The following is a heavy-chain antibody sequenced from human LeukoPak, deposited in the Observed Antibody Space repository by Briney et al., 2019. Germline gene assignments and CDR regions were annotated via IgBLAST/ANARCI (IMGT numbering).Heavy chain of an antibody. CDR1: GFTFSSYW. D-gene: IGHD3-22*01. J-gene: IGHJ6*03. V-gene: IGHV3-7*01. CDR2: IYQEGSEK. Sequence: GGSLRLSFASSGFTFSSYWMNWVRQAPGKGLEWVANIYQEGSEKYYVDSVKGRFTISRDNAKKSLYLQMNSLRAEDTPVYYCDRDGPYDNSGYQYYCYYMDVWGKGTTVTVSS. CDR3: DRDGPYDNSGYQYYCYYMDV.